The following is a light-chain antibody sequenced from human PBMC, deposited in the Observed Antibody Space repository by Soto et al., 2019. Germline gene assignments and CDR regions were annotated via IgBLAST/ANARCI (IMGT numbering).Light chain of an antibody. CDR3: QQCRNWPLN. V-gene: IGKV3-15*01. CDR2: DAS. CDR1: QNVYNN. J-gene: IGKJ4*01. Sequence: EIVMTQSPATLSVSPGEGATLSCKASQNVYNNLAWYQQRPGQPPRLLIYDASTRATGISARFSGSGYGTEFTLTISSLQSEDFAVYFCQQCRNWPLNFGGGTKVEIK.